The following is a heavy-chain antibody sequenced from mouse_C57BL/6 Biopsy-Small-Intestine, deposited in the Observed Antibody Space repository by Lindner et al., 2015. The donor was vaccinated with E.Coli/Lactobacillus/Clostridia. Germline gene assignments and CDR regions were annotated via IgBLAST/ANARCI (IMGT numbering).Heavy chain of an antibody. V-gene: IGHV1-54*01. Sequence: VQLQESGAELVRPGTSVKVSCKASGYAFTNYLIEWVKQRPGQGLEWIGVINPGSGGTNYNEKFKGKATLTADKSSSTAYMQLSSLTSEDSAVYFCARDRSGGYIAMDYWGRGTSVIVSS. D-gene: IGHD1-3*01. CDR1: GYAFTNYL. CDR2: INPGSGGT. J-gene: IGHJ4*01. CDR3: ARDRSGGYIAMDY.